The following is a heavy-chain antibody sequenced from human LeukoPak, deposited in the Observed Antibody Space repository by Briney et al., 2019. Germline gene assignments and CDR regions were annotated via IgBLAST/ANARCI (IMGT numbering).Heavy chain of an antibody. V-gene: IGHV3-23*01. Sequence: GGSLRLSCAAPGFTFSSYAMSWVRQAPGKGLEWVSAISGSGGSTYYADSVKGRFTISRDNSKNTLYLQMNSLRAEDTAVYYCAKIGVGPLQIDYWGQATLVTVSS. D-gene: IGHD3-10*01. CDR1: GFTFSSYA. CDR3: AKIGVGPLQIDY. J-gene: IGHJ4*02. CDR2: ISGSGGST.